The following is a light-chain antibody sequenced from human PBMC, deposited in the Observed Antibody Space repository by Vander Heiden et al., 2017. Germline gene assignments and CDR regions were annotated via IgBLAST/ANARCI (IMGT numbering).Light chain of an antibody. V-gene: IGLV1-51*01. CDR2: DNK. CDR1: SSSLGNNY. J-gene: IGLJ1*01. Sequence: QSVLTQPPSVSAAPGQKVTISCPGSSSSLGNNYVSWYQQFPGTAPKLLIYDNKKRPSGIPDRFSGSKSGTSATLGITGLQTGDEADYYCGTWDSSLSAYVFGTGTKVTAL. CDR3: GTWDSSLSAYV.